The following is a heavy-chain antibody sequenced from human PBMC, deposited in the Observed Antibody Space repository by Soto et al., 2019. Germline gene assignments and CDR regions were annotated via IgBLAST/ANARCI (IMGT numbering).Heavy chain of an antibody. CDR1: GFTFSSYR. D-gene: IGHD5-12*01. J-gene: IGHJ3*02. CDR3: AGNPVATTAAVDM. CDR2: ISSSSSYI. Sequence: TGGFIGICCAASGFTFSSYRMNLDRQDPGKGLEWVSSISSSSSYIYYADSVKGRFTISRDNAQNSLYLQMNSLRAEDTALFYCAGNPVATTAAVDMWGQGIMVSV. V-gene: IGHV3-21*01.